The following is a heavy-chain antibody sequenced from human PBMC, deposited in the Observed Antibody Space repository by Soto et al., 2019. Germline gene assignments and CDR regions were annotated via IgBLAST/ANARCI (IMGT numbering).Heavy chain of an antibody. CDR3: EASSSAAAAGYLKF. CDR1: GDLFNNYA. V-gene: IGHV1-69*01. CDR2: ISPLFSTT. Sequence: QVQLVQSGAEVKEPGSSVKVSCKATGDLFNNYAFNWVRQAPGQGLEWMGRISPLFSTTNYAQKFQGRVTIGADELTTIGYLEVSNLESEETAMYYCEASSSAAAAGYLKFWGQGTLVTVSP. D-gene: IGHD6-13*01. J-gene: IGHJ4*02.